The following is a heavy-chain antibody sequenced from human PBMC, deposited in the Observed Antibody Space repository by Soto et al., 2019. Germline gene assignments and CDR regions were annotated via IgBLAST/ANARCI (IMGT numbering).Heavy chain of an antibody. Sequence: PSETLSLTCAVYGGSFSGYYWSWIRQPPGKGLEWIGEINHSGSTNYNPSLKSRVTISVDTSKNQFSLKLSSVTAADTAVYYCASQYARTGPFDYWGQGTLVTVSS. J-gene: IGHJ4*02. V-gene: IGHV4-34*01. CDR3: ASQYARTGPFDY. CDR2: INHSGST. CDR1: GGSFSGYY. D-gene: IGHD2-8*01.